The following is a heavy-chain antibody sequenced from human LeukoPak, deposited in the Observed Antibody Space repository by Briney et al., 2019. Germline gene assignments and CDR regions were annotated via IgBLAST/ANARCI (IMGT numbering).Heavy chain of an antibody. CDR1: GGSITSGTYY. V-gene: IGHV4-39*07. J-gene: IGHJ4*02. CDR3: ARNPAYYDSSGYYFEHPFDY. D-gene: IGHD3-22*01. CDR2: IHYSGRN. Sequence: SDTLSLTCSVSGGSITSGTYYWAWIRQPPGKGLEWIASIHYSGRNYNNPSLNSRVTMSVDTSKNQFSLNLYSVTAADAALYYCARNPAYYDSSGYYFEHPFDYWGQGTLVTVSS.